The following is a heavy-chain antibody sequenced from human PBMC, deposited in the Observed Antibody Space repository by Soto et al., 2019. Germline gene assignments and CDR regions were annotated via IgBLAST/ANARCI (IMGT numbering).Heavy chain of an antibody. J-gene: IGHJ4*02. Sequence: PGGSLRLSCAASGFIFRDWFMSWIRQAPGKGLEWISYISKDSGRATRYADSVKGRFTISRDNAKNTLYLQMDSLRAEDTSVFYCARARYSSAFDYWGQGTLVTVSS. D-gene: IGHD6-19*01. CDR2: ISKDSGRAT. CDR3: ARARYSSAFDY. V-gene: IGHV3-11*04. CDR1: GFIFRDWF.